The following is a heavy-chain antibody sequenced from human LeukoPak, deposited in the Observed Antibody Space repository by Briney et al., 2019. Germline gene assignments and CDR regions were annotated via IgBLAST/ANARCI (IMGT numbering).Heavy chain of an antibody. CDR3: AKDPSRLLLGKFDY. D-gene: IGHD1-26*01. CDR1: GFTVSSNS. V-gene: IGHV3-23*01. Sequence: PGGSLRLSCTVSGFTVSSNSMSWVRQAPGKGLEWVSFISGRGISTYYADSVKGRFTISRDNSKNTLYLQMSSLRAEDTAVYYCAKDPSRLLLGKFDYWGQGTLVTVSS. CDR2: ISGRGIST. J-gene: IGHJ4*02.